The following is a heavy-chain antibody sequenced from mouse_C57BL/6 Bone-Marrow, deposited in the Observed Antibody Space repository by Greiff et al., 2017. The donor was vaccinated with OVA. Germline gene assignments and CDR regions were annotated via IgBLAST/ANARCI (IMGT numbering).Heavy chain of an antibody. CDR2: ISSGGDYI. Sequence: EVQGVESGEGLVKPGGSLKLSCAASGFTFSSYAMSWVRQTPEKRLEWVAYISSGGDYIYYADTVKGRFTISRDNARNTLYLQMSSLKSEDTAMYYCTKGQLRHWYFDVWGTGTTVTVSS. J-gene: IGHJ1*03. D-gene: IGHD2-4*01. V-gene: IGHV5-9-1*02. CDR1: GFTFSSYA. CDR3: TKGQLRHWYFDV.